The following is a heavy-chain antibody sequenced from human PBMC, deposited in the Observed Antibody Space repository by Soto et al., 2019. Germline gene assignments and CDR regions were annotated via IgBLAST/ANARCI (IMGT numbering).Heavy chain of an antibody. CDR1: GYTFTDYA. J-gene: IGHJ4*02. CDR2: MNAGVGNT. D-gene: IGHD5-18*01. CDR3: ARDTGYTCGSLNY. Sequence: HVELVQSGADVKKTGASVTISCKASGYTFTDYALHWVRQAPGQRLEWMGWMNAGVGNTLYSQKFQGRITITRDTSASTAYMELNSLKSEDTAIYYCARDTGYTCGSLNYWGPGTLVTVSS. V-gene: IGHV1-3*01.